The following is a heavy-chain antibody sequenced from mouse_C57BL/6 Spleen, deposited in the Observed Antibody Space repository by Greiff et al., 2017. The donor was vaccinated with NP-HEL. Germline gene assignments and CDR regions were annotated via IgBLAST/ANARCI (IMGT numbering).Heavy chain of an antibody. CDR3: ARRTLGLTFDY. CDR2: IYWDDAK. V-gene: IGHV8-12*01. J-gene: IGHJ2*01. CDR1: GFSLSTSGMG. Sequence: QVTLKECSPGILQSSQTLSLTCSFSGFSLSTSGMGVSWIRQPSGKGLEWLAHIYWDDAKRYNPSLKRRLTISKDTSRNQVFLKITSVDTAVTATYYCARRTLGLTFDYWGQGTTLTVSS. D-gene: IGHD2-2*01.